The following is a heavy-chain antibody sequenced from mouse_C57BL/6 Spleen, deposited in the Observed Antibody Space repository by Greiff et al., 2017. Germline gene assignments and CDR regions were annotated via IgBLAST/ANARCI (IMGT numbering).Heavy chain of an antibody. CDR1: GYTFTSYW. Sequence: VQLQQPGAELVKPGASVKLSCKASGYTFTSYWMHWVKQRPGQGLEWIGMIHPNSGSTNYNEKFKSKATLTVDKSSSTAYMQLSSLTSEDSAVYYCASLYGSSHWYFDVWGTGTTVTVSS. D-gene: IGHD1-1*01. CDR3: ASLYGSSHWYFDV. CDR2: IHPNSGST. J-gene: IGHJ1*03. V-gene: IGHV1-64*01.